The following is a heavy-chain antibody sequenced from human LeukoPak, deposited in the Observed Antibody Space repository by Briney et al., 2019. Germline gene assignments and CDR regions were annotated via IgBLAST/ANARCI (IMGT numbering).Heavy chain of an antibody. J-gene: IGHJ4*02. CDR3: ASPIYYYNSSGYCPFDY. CDR1: GYTFTSYD. Sequence: ASVKVSCKASGYTFTSYDISWVRQATGQGLEWMGWMNPNSGNTGYAQKFQGRVTMTRDTSINTAYMELSSLRSEDTAVYYCASPIYYYNSSGYCPFDYWGQGTLVTVSS. CDR2: MNPNSGNT. V-gene: IGHV1-8*01. D-gene: IGHD3-22*01.